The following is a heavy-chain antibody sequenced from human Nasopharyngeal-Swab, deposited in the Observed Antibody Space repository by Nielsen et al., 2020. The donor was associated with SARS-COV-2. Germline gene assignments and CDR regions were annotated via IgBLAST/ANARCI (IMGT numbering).Heavy chain of an antibody. V-gene: IGHV2-5*02. CDR3: ARSEKKYNWNHGYYYGMDV. CDR2: IYWDDDK. CDR1: GFSLSTSGVG. Sequence: SGPTLVKPTQTLTLTCTFSGFSLSTSGVGVGWIRQPPGKALEWLALIYWDDDKRYSPSLKSRLTITKDTSKNQVVLTMTNMDPVDTATYYCARSEKKYNWNHGYYYGMDVWGQGTTVTVSS. D-gene: IGHD1-14*01. J-gene: IGHJ6*02.